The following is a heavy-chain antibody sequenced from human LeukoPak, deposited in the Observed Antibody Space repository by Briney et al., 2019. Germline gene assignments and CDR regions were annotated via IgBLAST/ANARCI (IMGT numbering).Heavy chain of an antibody. CDR3: ARDREGGYDTYYFDY. V-gene: IGHV1-2*02. CDR2: INPNSGGT. D-gene: IGHD5-12*01. Sequence: ASVKVSRKASGYTFTGYYMHWVRQAPGQGHEWMGWINPNSGGTNYAQKFQGRVTMTRDTSISTAYMELSRLRSDDTAVYYCARDREGGYDTYYFDYWGQGTLVTVSS. CDR1: GYTFTGYY. J-gene: IGHJ4*02.